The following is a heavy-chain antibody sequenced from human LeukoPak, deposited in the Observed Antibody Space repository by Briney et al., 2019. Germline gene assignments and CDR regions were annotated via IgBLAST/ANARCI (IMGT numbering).Heavy chain of an antibody. Sequence: SETLSLTCAVYGGSFSGYYWSWIRQPPGKGLEWIGEINHSGSTNYNPSLKSRVTISVDTSKNQLSLKLSSVTAADTAVYYCARGGDMVRGVFAEDYWGQGTLVTVSS. CDR2: INHSGST. J-gene: IGHJ4*02. CDR3: ARGGDMVRGVFAEDY. D-gene: IGHD3-10*01. CDR1: GGSFSGYY. V-gene: IGHV4-34*01.